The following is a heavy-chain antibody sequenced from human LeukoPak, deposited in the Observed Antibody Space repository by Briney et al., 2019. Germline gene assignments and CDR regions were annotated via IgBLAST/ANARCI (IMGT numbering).Heavy chain of an antibody. V-gene: IGHV5-51*01. Sequence: GESLKISCKGSGYSFTSYWIGWVRQMPGKGLEWMGIIYPGDSDTRYSPSFQGQVTISADKSISTAYLQWSSLKASDTAMYYCARAPVDYYDSSGYYSYFDCWGQGTLVTVSS. D-gene: IGHD3-22*01. CDR3: ARAPVDYYDSSGYYSYFDC. CDR1: GYSFTSYW. J-gene: IGHJ4*02. CDR2: IYPGDSDT.